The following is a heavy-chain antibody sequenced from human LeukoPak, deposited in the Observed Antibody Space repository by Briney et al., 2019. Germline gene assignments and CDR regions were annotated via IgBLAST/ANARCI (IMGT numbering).Heavy chain of an antibody. D-gene: IGHD6-13*01. CDR3: ARESSSWYYYYYGMDV. V-gene: IGHV1-18*04. CDR2: ISAYSGNT. Sequence: GGSVKVSCKASGYTFTSYGISWVRQAPGQGLEWMGWISAYSGNTNYAQKLQGRVTMTTDTSTSTAYMELRSLRSDDTAVYYCARESSSWYYYYYGMDVWGKGTTVTVSS. CDR1: GYTFTSYG. J-gene: IGHJ6*04.